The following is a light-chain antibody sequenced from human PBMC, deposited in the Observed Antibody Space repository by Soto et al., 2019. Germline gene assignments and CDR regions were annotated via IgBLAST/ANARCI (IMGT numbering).Light chain of an antibody. CDR2: GAS. V-gene: IGKV3-20*01. CDR1: QSVSSSY. J-gene: IGKJ4*01. CDR3: QQYGSSPLT. Sequence: EIVLTQSPGTLTLSLGERATLSCRASQSVSSSYVAWYQQKPGQAPRLLIYGASSRATGIPDRFSGSGSGTDFTLTISRLEPEHFAVYYCQQYGSSPLTFGGGTKVEI.